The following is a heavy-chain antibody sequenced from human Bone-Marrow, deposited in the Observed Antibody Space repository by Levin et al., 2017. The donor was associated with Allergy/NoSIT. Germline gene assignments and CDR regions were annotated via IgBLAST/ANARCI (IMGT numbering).Heavy chain of an antibody. CDR1: GGTFSSHG. D-gene: IGHD2-15*01. Sequence: AASVKVSCKASGGTFSSHGIAWVRQAPGQGLEWMGGIIPIFGPPNYAQKFQGRVTISADESTNTAYMELSSLRSDDTAVFYCARLTGDCSGGACLSRYFYYYTDVWGKGTTVTVSS. CDR3: ARLTGDCSGGACLSRYFYYYTDV. V-gene: IGHV1-69*13. CDR2: IIPIFGPP. J-gene: IGHJ6*03.